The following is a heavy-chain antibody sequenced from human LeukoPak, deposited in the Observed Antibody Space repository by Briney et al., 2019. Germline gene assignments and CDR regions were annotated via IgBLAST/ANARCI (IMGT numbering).Heavy chain of an antibody. J-gene: IGHJ2*01. CDR1: GASFIGYY. V-gene: IGHV4-34*01. CDR3: ARGIAAAGTGWYFDL. Sequence: PSETLSLTCAVYGASFIGYYWSWIRQPPRNRLEWIGEINHSGSTNYNPSLKSRVTISVDTSKNQFSLKLSSVTAADTAVYYCARGIAAAGTGWYFDLWGRGTLVTVSS. D-gene: IGHD6-13*01. CDR2: INHSGST.